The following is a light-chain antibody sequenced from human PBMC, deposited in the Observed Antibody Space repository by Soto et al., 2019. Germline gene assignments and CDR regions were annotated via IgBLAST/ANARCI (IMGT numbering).Light chain of an antibody. V-gene: IGKV3-15*01. CDR2: GAS. Sequence: EIVRPQSPATLSVSPGERATLSCRASQSVSSNLAWYQQKPGQAPRLLIYGASTRATGIPARFSGSGSGTEFTLTISSLQSEDFAVYYCQQYRNWPLTFGGGTKVDI. CDR3: QQYRNWPLT. CDR1: QSVSSN. J-gene: IGKJ4*01.